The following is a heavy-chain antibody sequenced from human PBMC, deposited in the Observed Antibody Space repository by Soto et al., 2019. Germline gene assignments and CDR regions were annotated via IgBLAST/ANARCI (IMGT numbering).Heavy chain of an antibody. Sequence: QEQLVESGGGVVQPGTSLRLSCAASGFRLRSYGMHWVRQAPGKGLEWVAFIWYNGTTKYYADSVKGRFTISRDDSKNTLYLQMNSLRPEDTAVYFCARPLERYGDYIEYFHHWGQGTLVTVSS. CDR1: GFRLRSYG. CDR3: ARPLERYGDYIEYFHH. D-gene: IGHD4-17*01. V-gene: IGHV3-33*01. CDR2: IWYNGTTK. J-gene: IGHJ1*01.